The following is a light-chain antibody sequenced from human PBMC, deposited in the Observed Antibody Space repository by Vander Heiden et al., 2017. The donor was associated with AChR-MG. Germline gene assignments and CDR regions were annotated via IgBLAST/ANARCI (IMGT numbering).Light chain of an antibody. Sequence: QSALTQPPSVSGSPGQSVTISCTGTSSDVGYYDRVSWYKQPPGTAPKLIIYNVIYRPSGVPDRFSGSKSGDTASLTISGLQAEDEADYYCCSYATTSTYVFGTGTKVTVL. V-gene: IGLV2-18*02. CDR2: NVI. CDR1: SSDVGYYDR. CDR3: CSYATTSTYV. J-gene: IGLJ1*01.